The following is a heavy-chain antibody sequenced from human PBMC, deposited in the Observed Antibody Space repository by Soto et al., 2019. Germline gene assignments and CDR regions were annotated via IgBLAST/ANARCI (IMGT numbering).Heavy chain of an antibody. CDR3: AGGRRHCSSTSCRGFWFDP. D-gene: IGHD2-2*01. J-gene: IGHJ5*02. CDR2: IRQDGGEK. CDR1: GFTFSSYW. V-gene: IGHV3-7*01. Sequence: GGSLRLSCAASGFTFSSYWMTWVRQAPGKGLEWVANIRQDGGEKYYVDSVKGRFTISRDKAKDSLYLQMSSLRAEDTAVYYCAGGRRHCSSTSCRGFWFDPWGQGTLVTVSS.